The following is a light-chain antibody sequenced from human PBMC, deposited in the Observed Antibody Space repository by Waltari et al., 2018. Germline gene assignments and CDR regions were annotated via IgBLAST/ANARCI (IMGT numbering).Light chain of an antibody. CDR1: SDDGGRYKL. CDR3: SSHTTSSTLV. V-gene: IGLV2-14*03. Sequence: SGLTQTASVTGSPGQSITTPSTGSSDDGGRYKLVSWYQQHPGKTPKLLIFDVTDRPSGVSDRFSGSKSGNTASLTISGLQPEDEADYYCSSHTTSSTLVFGGGTRVTVL. CDR2: DVT. J-gene: IGLJ2*01.